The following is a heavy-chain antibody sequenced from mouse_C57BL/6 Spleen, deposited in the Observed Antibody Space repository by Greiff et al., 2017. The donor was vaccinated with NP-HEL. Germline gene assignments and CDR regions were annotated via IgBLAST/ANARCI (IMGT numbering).Heavy chain of an antibody. CDR3: ADYDYDLGFDY. J-gene: IGHJ2*01. D-gene: IGHD2-4*01. CDR1: GYTFTSYW. Sequence: QVQLQQPGAELVKPGASVKLSCKASGYTFTSYWMHWVKQRPGQGLEWIGMIHPNSGSTNYNEKFKSKATLTVDKSSSTAYMQLSSLTSEDSAVYYCADYDYDLGFDYWGQGTTLTVSS. V-gene: IGHV1-64*01. CDR2: IHPNSGST.